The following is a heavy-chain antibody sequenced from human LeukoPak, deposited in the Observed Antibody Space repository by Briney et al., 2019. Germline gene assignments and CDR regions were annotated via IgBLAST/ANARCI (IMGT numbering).Heavy chain of an antibody. V-gene: IGHV5-51*01. CDR3: ARLERGGRITIFGVVSNWFDP. D-gene: IGHD3-3*01. CDR1: GYSFTSYW. CDR2: IYPGDSDT. Sequence: GESLKISCKGSGYSFTSYWIGWVRQMPGKGLEWMGIIYPGDSDTRYSPSFQGQVTISADKSISTAYLQWSSLKASDTAMYYCARLERGGRITIFGVVSNWFDPWGQGTLVTVSS. J-gene: IGHJ5*02.